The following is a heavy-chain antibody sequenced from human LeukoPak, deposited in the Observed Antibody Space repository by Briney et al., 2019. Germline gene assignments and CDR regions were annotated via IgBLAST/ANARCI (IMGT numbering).Heavy chain of an antibody. CDR1: GYTFTSYA. CDR2: INTNTGNP. Sequence: ASVKVSCKASGYTFTSYAMNWVRQALGQGLEWMGWINTNTGNPTYAQGFTGRFVFSLDTSVSTAYLQISSLKAEDTAVYYCARVLSIDYDFWSGYYVRYNWFDPWGQGTLVTVSS. D-gene: IGHD3-3*01. J-gene: IGHJ5*02. CDR3: ARVLSIDYDFWSGYYVRYNWFDP. V-gene: IGHV7-4-1*02.